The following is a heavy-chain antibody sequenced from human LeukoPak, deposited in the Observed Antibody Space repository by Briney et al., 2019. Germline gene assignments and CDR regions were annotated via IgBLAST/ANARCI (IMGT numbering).Heavy chain of an antibody. V-gene: IGHV3-30*18. D-gene: IGHD1-1*01. CDR2: ISYDGSNK. CDR1: GFAFSFSASG. Sequence: GGSLRLSCTAPGFAFSFSASGIHWVRQAPGKGLEWVAVISYDGSNKYYADSVKGRFTISRDNSKNTLYLQMNSLRAEDTAVYYCAKDRYRTTGTTMIDYWGQGTLVTVSS. CDR3: AKDRYRTTGTTMIDY. J-gene: IGHJ4*02.